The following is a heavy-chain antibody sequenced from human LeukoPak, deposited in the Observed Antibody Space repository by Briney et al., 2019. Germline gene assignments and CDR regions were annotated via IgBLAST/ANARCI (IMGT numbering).Heavy chain of an antibody. Sequence: ASVKISCKASGYTLNSYGVTWVRQAPGQGLEWLGWINTYSGDTNYAQKFQGRVTMTTDTSTSTAYMELRSLRSDDTAVYYCARVLTIFGVVTRYYFDYWGQGTLVTVSS. J-gene: IGHJ4*02. D-gene: IGHD3-3*01. CDR3: ARVLTIFGVVTRYYFDY. CDR1: GYTLNSYG. CDR2: INTYSGDT. V-gene: IGHV1-18*01.